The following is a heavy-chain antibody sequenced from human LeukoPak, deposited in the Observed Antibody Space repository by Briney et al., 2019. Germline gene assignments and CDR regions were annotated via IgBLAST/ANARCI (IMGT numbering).Heavy chain of an antibody. CDR1: GGSFSGYY. J-gene: IGHJ5*02. CDR2: INHSGST. D-gene: IGHD6-13*01. CDR3: ARVGYSSSWYGPRYNWFDP. Sequence: PSETLSLTCAVYGGSFSGYYSSWIRQPPGKGLEWIGEINHSGSTNYNPSLKSRVTISVDTSKNQFSLKLSSVTAADTAVYYCARVGYSSSWYGPRYNWFDPWGQGTLVTVSS. V-gene: IGHV4-34*01.